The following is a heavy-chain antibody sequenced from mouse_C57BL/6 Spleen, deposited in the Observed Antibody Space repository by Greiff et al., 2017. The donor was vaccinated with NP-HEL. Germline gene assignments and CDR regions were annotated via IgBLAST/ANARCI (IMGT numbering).Heavy chain of an antibody. CDR2: IDPSDSYT. J-gene: IGHJ4*01. CDR1: GYTFTSYW. Sequence: QVQLQQPGAELVKPGASVKLSCKASGYTFTSYWMRWVKQRPGQGLEWIGEIDPSDSYTNYNQKFKGKATLTVDTSSSTAYMQLSSLTSEDSAVYYCARYYYGSSSYAMDYWGQGTSVTVSS. CDR3: ARYYYGSSSYAMDY. D-gene: IGHD1-1*01. V-gene: IGHV1-50*01.